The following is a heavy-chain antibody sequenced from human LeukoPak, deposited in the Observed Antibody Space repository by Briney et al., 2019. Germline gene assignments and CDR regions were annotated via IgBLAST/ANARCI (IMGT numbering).Heavy chain of an antibody. CDR2: IYYSGST. J-gene: IGHJ5*02. V-gene: IGHV4-39*07. Sequence: SETLSLTCTVSGGSISSTNYYWGWIRQPPGKGLEWIGSIYYSGSTYYNPSLKSRVTISVDTSKNQFSLKLSSVTAADTAVYYCARAGTYYYDSRGENWFDPWGQGTLVTVSS. CDR3: ARAGTYYYDSRGENWFDP. D-gene: IGHD3-22*01. CDR1: GGSISSTNYY.